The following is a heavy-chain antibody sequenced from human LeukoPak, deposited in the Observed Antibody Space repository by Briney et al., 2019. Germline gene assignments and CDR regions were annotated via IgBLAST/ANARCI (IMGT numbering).Heavy chain of an antibody. J-gene: IGHJ5*02. Sequence: QTGGSLRLSCSASGFTFSSYAMHWVRQAPGKGLEYVSAISSNGGTTYYADSVKGRFTISRDNSKNTLYLQMSSLRAEDTAMYYCVKDHVSYFKNWFDPWGQRTLVTVSS. D-gene: IGHD3-10*01. CDR3: VKDHVSYFKNWFDP. CDR2: ISSNGGTT. V-gene: IGHV3-64D*06. CDR1: GFTFSSYA.